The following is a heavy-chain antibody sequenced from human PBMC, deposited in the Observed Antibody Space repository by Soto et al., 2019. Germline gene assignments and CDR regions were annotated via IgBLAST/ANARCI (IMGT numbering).Heavy chain of an antibody. Sequence: SETLSLTCTVSGGSISSGSYYWSWIRQHPGKGLEWIGYIYYSGSTYYNPSLKSRVTMSVDTSKNQFSLNLSPVAAADTAVYYCARDSHFDYWGLGTLVTVSS. CDR1: GGSISSGSYY. CDR2: IYYSGST. J-gene: IGHJ4*02. CDR3: ARDSHFDY. V-gene: IGHV4-31*03.